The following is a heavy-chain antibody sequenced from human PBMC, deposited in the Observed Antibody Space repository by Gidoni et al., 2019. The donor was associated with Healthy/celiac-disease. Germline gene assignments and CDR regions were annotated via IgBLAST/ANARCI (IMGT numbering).Heavy chain of an antibody. CDR2: ISSSSSYI. Sequence: EVQLVESGGGLVKPGGSLRLSCAASGFPFSSYSMNWVRQAPGKGLEWVSSISSSSSYIYYADSVKGRFTISRDNAKNSLYLQMNSLRAEDTAVYYCARDSNFVTMVRGVIIDYFDYWGQGTLVTVSS. D-gene: IGHD3-10*01. V-gene: IGHV3-21*01. CDR3: ARDSNFVTMVRGVIIDYFDY. CDR1: GFPFSSYS. J-gene: IGHJ4*02.